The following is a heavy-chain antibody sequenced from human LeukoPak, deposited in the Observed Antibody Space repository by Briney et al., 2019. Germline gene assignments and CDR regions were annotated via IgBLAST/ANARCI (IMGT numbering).Heavy chain of an antibody. CDR1: GYTFTSYY. CDR2: INPSGGST. CDR3: ARANTVTTVYYGMDV. Sequence: ASVKVSCNASGYTFTSYYMHWVRQAPGQGLEWMGIINPSGGSTSYAQKFQGRVTMTRDTSTSTVYMGLSSLRSEDTAVYYCARANTVTTVYYGMDVWGQGTTVTVSS. V-gene: IGHV1-46*01. D-gene: IGHD4-17*01. J-gene: IGHJ6*02.